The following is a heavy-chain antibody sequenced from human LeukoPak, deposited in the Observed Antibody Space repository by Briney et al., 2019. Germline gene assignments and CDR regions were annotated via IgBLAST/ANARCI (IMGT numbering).Heavy chain of an antibody. CDR1: GFTFDDFA. CDR3: AKDFWQRSGFDY. V-gene: IGHV3-9*01. CDR2: ISWNSGSI. Sequence: GGSLRLSCAASGFTFDDFAMHWVRQAPGKGLEWVSGISWNSGSIGYADSVKGRFTISRDNAKNSLYLQMNSLRAEDTALYYCAKDFWQRSGFDYWGQGTLVTVSS. D-gene: IGHD6-25*01. J-gene: IGHJ4*02.